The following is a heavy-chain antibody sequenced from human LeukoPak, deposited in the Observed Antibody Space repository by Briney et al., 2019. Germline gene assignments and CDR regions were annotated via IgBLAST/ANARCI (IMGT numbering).Heavy chain of an antibody. CDR2: ISSSSSYI. V-gene: IGHV3-21*01. J-gene: IGHJ4*02. CDR3: ARDTRKLRYFDWLSDFDY. Sequence: GGSLRLSCAASGFTVSSNYMSWVRQAPGKGLEWVSSISSSSSYIYYADSVKGRFTISRDNAKNSLYLQMNSLRAEDTAVYYCARDTRKLRYFDWLSDFDYWGQGTLVTVSS. D-gene: IGHD3-9*01. CDR1: GFTVSSNY.